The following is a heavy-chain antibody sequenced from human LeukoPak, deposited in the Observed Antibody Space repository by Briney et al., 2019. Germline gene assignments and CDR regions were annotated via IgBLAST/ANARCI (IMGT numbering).Heavy chain of an antibody. V-gene: IGHV3-23*01. CDR1: GFTFSSYA. Sequence: GGSLRLSCAASGFTFSSYAMSWVRQAPGKGLERVSAISGSGGSTYYADSVKGRFTISRDNSKNTLYLQMNSLRAEDTAVYYCAKGQWLAHDAFDIWGQGTMVTVSS. D-gene: IGHD6-19*01. CDR2: ISGSGGST. CDR3: AKGQWLAHDAFDI. J-gene: IGHJ3*02.